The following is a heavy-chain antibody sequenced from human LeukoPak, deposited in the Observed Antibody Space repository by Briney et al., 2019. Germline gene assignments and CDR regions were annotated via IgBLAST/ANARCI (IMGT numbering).Heavy chain of an antibody. CDR3: ARAEDSDY. CDR1: GFTFSSYA. V-gene: IGHV3-30*04. CDR2: ISYDGSNK. Sequence: GRSLRLSCAASGFTFSSYAMHWVRQAPGKGLEWVAVISYDGSNKYYADSVKGRFTISRDNSKNTLYLQMSSLRAEDTAVYYCARAEDSDYWGQGTLVTVSS. J-gene: IGHJ4*02.